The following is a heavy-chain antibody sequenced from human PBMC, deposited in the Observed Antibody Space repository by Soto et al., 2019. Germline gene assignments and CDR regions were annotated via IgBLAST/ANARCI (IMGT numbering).Heavy chain of an antibody. Sequence: QVQLVESGGGVVQPGRSLRLSCAASGFTFSSYGMHWVRQAPGKGLEWVAVIWYDGSNKYYADSVKGRFTISRDNSKNPMYLQVNSLRAEDTAVYYCARDRERYYYYGRDVWGQGTTVTVSS. CDR2: IWYDGSNK. CDR1: GFTFSSYG. CDR3: ARDRERYYYYGRDV. D-gene: IGHD1-1*01. J-gene: IGHJ6*02. V-gene: IGHV3-33*01.